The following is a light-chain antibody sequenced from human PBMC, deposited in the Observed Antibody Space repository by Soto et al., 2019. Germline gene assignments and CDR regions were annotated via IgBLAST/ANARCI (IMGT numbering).Light chain of an antibody. CDR1: QSVANSS. Sequence: EIVLTQSPGTQSLSPGERATLSCRASQSVANSSLAWYQQKPGQAPRLLIYGASSRATGIPDRFSGSGSGTDFTLTISRLESEDFAFYYCQQYGTLITFGQGTRLEIK. CDR3: QQYGTLIT. CDR2: GAS. J-gene: IGKJ5*01. V-gene: IGKV3-20*01.